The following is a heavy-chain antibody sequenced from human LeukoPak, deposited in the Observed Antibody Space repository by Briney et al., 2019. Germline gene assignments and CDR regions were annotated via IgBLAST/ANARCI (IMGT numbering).Heavy chain of an antibody. D-gene: IGHD6-19*01. CDR1: GGSISSYY. V-gene: IGHV4-59*01. Sequence: TSETLSLTCTVSGGSISSYYWSWIRQPPGKGLGWIGYIYYSGSTNYNPSLKSRVTISVDTSKNQFSLKLSSVTAADTAVYYCARYPNGGWYGFDYWGQGTLVTVSS. CDR2: IYYSGST. J-gene: IGHJ4*02. CDR3: ARYPNGGWYGFDY.